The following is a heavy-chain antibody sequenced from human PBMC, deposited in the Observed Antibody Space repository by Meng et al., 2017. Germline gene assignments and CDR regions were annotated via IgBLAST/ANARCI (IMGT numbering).Heavy chain of an antibody. CDR3: ARASGYYGSGSYYNDNDAFDI. Sequence: ESLRLSCTVSGGSISSYYWSWIRQPPGKGLEWIGYIYYSGSTNYNPSLKSRVTISVDTSKNQFSLKLSSVTAADTAVYYCARASGYYGSGSYYNDNDAFDIWGQGTMVTVSS. V-gene: IGHV4-59*01. J-gene: IGHJ3*02. CDR1: GGSISSYY. D-gene: IGHD3-10*01. CDR2: IYYSGST.